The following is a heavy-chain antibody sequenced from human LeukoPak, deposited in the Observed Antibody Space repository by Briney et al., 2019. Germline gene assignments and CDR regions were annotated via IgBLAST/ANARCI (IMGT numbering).Heavy chain of an antibody. J-gene: IGHJ6*02. V-gene: IGHV3-43*01. CDR2: ISWDGGST. Sequence: QAGGSLRLSCAASGFTFDDYTMHWVRQAPGKGLEWVSLISWDGGSTYYADSVKGRFTISRDNSKNSLYLQMNSLRTEDTALYYCAKDIDLGAGGYGMDVWGQGTTVTVSS. CDR1: GFTFDDYT. CDR3: AKDIDLGAGGYGMDV. D-gene: IGHD1-26*01.